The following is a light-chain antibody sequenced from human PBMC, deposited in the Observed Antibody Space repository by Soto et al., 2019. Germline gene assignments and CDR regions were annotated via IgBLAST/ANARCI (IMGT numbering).Light chain of an antibody. CDR1: SSDVGGYNH. V-gene: IGLV2-14*03. CDR3: SSYTSAYSYV. CDR2: DVS. J-gene: IGLJ1*01. Sequence: QSALTQPASVSGSPGQSIAISYTGTSSDVGGYNHVSWYQHHPGEAPKLVIYDVSSRPSGVSDRFSGSKSVNTASLTISGLQAEHEADYYCSSYTSAYSYVFATGTKLTVL.